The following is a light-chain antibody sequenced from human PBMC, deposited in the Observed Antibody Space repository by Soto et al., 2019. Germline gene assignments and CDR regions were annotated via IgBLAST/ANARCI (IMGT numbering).Light chain of an antibody. CDR3: CSYAGSSTFV. CDR1: SSDVGSYNL. CDR2: EGS. Sequence: LTQRASVSGSPGQSITISCTGTSSDVGSYNLVSWYQQHPGKAPELMIYEGSKRPSGVSNRFSGSKSGNTASLTISGLQAEDEADYYCCSYAGSSTFVFGTGTKVTVL. V-gene: IGLV2-23*03. J-gene: IGLJ1*01.